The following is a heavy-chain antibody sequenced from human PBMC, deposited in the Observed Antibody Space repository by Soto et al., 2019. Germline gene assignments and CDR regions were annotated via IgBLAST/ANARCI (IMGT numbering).Heavy chain of an antibody. CDR3: ASRKVTSDAFDF. D-gene: IGHD4-4*01. Sequence: PGESLKISCKGSGYSFTSQWIGWVRQMPGKGLEWMGFIYPSDSAIKYSPSFQGLVTISADKSTTTAYLQWSSLKASDTAMYYCASRKVTSDAFDFWGQGTMVTVSS. V-gene: IGHV5-51*01. CDR1: GYSFTSQW. CDR2: IYPSDSAI. J-gene: IGHJ3*01.